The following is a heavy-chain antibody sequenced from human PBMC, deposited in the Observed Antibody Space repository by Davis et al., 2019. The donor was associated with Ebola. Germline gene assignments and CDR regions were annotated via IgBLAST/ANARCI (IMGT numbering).Heavy chain of an antibody. CDR3: VRGWGRTGLGV. CDR1: GDSVSTAG. Sequence: PSETLSLTCAISGDSVSTAGWNWIRQSPSRGLEWLGRTYYTSKWFNDYAVSVKSRITINPDTSKNQFSLQLNSVTPEDTAVYYCVRGWGRTGLGVWGQGTTVIVSS. V-gene: IGHV6-1*01. D-gene: IGHD1-26*01. J-gene: IGHJ6*02. CDR2: TYYTSKWFN.